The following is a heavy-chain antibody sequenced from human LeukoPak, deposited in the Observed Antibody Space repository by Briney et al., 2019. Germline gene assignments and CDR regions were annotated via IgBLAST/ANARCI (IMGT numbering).Heavy chain of an antibody. CDR3: AKDQATRGNYYARAFDI. J-gene: IGHJ3*02. Sequence: GGSLRLSCAASGFTFNNYAMSWVRQAQGKGLEWVSAIHADGTPTYDADSVKGRFTISSDNSKNTLYLQMNSLRAEDTAIYYCAKDQATRGNYYARAFDIWGQGTMVTVSS. CDR1: GFTFNNYA. V-gene: IGHV3-23*01. D-gene: IGHD3-22*01. CDR2: IHADGTPT.